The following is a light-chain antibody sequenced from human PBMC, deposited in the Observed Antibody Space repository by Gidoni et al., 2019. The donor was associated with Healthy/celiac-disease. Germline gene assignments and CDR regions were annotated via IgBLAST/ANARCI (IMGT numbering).Light chain of an antibody. V-gene: IGKV1-9*01. J-gene: IGKJ4*01. CDR1: QGISSY. CDR3: QQLNSYPLT. Sequence: IMLTQSPSFLSASVGDRVTITCRASQGISSYLAWYQQTPGKAPKLLIYAASTLQSGVPSRFSGSGSGTEFTLTISSLQPEDFATYYCQQLNSYPLTFGGGTKVEIK. CDR2: AAS.